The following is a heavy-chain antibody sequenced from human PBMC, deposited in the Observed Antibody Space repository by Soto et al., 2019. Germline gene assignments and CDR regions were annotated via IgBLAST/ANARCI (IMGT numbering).Heavy chain of an antibody. D-gene: IGHD2-2*01. CDR3: ARETSYSTSWNDAFDI. Sequence: ASVKVCCKASGYTFTSYGMRWVRQATGQGLEWMGWISAYNGNTNYAQKLQGRVTMTTDTSTSTAYMELRSLRSDDTAVYYCARETSYSTSWNDAFDIWGQGTMVTVSS. V-gene: IGHV1-18*01. J-gene: IGHJ3*02. CDR1: GYTFTSYG. CDR2: ISAYNGNT.